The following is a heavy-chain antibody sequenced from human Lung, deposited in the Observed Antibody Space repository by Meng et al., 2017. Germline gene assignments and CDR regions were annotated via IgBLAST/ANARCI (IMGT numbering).Heavy chain of an antibody. J-gene: IGHJ4*02. Sequence: QVQRQQWGAGLLKPSETRSLTCVVSGGSFSDYYWSWIRQPPGKGLEWIGEINHSGSTNYNPSLESRATISVDTSQNNLSLKLSSVTAADSAVYYCARGPTTMAHDFDYWGQGTLVTVSS. V-gene: IGHV4-34*01. CDR3: ARGPTTMAHDFDY. CDR2: INHSGST. CDR1: GGSFSDYY. D-gene: IGHD4-11*01.